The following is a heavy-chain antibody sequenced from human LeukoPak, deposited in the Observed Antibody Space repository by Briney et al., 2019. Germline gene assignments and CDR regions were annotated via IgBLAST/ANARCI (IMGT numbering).Heavy chain of an antibody. J-gene: IGHJ6*03. V-gene: IGHV4-59*01. CDR3: ARETSQKGAHYMDV. Sequence: SETLSLTCTVSGGSISSYYWSWLRQPPGKGLEWIGYIYYSGSTNYNPSLKSRVTISVHTSKNQFSLKLRSVTAADTAVYYCARETSQKGAHYMDVWGKGTTVTISS. CDR2: IYYSGST. D-gene: IGHD3-16*01. CDR1: GGSISSYY.